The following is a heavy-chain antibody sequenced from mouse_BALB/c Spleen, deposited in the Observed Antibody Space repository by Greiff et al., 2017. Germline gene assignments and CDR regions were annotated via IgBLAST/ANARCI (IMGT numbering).Heavy chain of an antibody. CDR1: GFSLTSYG. D-gene: IGHD1-1*01. V-gene: IGHV2-9*02. CDR3: ASNYYYGSGFAY. Sequence: VQLQESGPGLVAPSQSLSITCTVSGFSLTSYGVHWVRQPPGKGLEWLGVIWAGGSTNYNSALMSRLSISKDNSKSQVFLKMNSLQTDDTAMYYCASNYYYGSGFAYWGQGTLVTVSA. J-gene: IGHJ3*01. CDR2: IWAGGST.